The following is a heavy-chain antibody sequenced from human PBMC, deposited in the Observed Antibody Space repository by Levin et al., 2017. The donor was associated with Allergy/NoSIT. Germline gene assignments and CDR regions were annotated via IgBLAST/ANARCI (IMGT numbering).Heavy chain of an antibody. CDR1: GYRFTGFW. CDR3: ARQKGSYFEY. J-gene: IGHJ4*02. Sequence: KVSCKGSGYRFTGFWIGWVRQMPGKGLEWMGVINPGDSDARYSPSFQGQVTFSADKSINTAYLHWSGLKTSDTATYYCARQKGSYFEYWGQGTHVTVSS. D-gene: IGHD3-10*01. CDR2: INPGDSDA. V-gene: IGHV5-51*01.